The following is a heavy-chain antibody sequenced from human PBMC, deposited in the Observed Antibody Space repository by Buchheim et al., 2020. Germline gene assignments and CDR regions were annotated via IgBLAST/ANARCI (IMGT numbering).Heavy chain of an antibody. D-gene: IGHD2-15*01. CDR3: ARRPWSAELYCSGGSCYSGGWFDP. V-gene: IGHV4-59*01. J-gene: IGHJ5*02. Sequence: QVQLQESGPGLVKPSETLSLTCTVSGGSISSYYWSWIRQPPGKGLEWIGYIYYSGSTNYNPSLKSRFPISVETSKNQFSLKLSSVTAADTAVYYCARRPWSAELYCSGGSCYSGGWFDPWGQGTL. CDR1: GGSISSYY. CDR2: IYYSGST.